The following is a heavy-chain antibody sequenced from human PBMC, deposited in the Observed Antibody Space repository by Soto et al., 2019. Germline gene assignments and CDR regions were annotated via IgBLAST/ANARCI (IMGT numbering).Heavy chain of an antibody. CDR3: ARDRWLRSLYYFDY. Sequence: ASVKVSCKASGYTFTSYGISWVRQAPGQGLEWMGWISAYNGNTNYAQKLQGRVTMTTDTSTNTAYMELRSLRSDDTAVYYCARDRWLRSLYYFDYWGQGTLVTVSS. D-gene: IGHD5-12*01. CDR2: ISAYNGNT. CDR1: GYTFTSYG. V-gene: IGHV1-18*01. J-gene: IGHJ4*02.